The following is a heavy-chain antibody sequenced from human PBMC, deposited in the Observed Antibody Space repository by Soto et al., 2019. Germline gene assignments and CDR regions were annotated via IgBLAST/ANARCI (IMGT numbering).Heavy chain of an antibody. CDR2: INGGDGYT. D-gene: IGHD4-17*01. J-gene: IGHJ1*01. Sequence: ASMKVSCKTSGYSFSDCLLHWVRQAPGQGLEWMGWINGGDGYTRYSQEFQGRVTISKDTSASTAYLELTSLRSEDTALYYCARDLYGDSVFQHWGQGTLVTVSS. CDR1: GYSFSDCL. V-gene: IGHV1-3*01. CDR3: ARDLYGDSVFQH.